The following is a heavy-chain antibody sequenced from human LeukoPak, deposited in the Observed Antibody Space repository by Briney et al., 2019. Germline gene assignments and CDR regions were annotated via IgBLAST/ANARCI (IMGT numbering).Heavy chain of an antibody. CDR3: ARDLGYDFWSGYLDSYFDY. J-gene: IGHJ4*02. CDR1: GFTFSSYW. Sequence: GGSLRLSCAASGFTFSSYWMSWVRQAPGKGLEWVANIKQDGSEKYYVDSVKGRFTIYRDNAKNSLYLQMNSLRAEDTAVYYCARDLGYDFWSGYLDSYFDYWGQGTLVTVSS. CDR2: IKQDGSEK. D-gene: IGHD3-3*01. V-gene: IGHV3-7*01.